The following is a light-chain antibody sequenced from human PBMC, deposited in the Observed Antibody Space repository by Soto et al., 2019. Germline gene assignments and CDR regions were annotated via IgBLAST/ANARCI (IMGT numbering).Light chain of an antibody. V-gene: IGKV1-39*01. CDR3: QQYGSSLTWT. J-gene: IGKJ1*01. CDR2: AAS. CDR1: QSISSY. Sequence: DIQMTESPSSMSASVVDRVTITCLASQSISSYLNWYQPKPGKAPKRLIYAASSLQSGVPSRFSGSASGTDFTLTITRLEPEDLAVYDCQQYGSSLTWTGGQGTK.